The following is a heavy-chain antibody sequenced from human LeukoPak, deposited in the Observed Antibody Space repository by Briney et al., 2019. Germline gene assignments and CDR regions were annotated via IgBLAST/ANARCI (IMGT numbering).Heavy chain of an antibody. CDR2: FDPEDGET. J-gene: IGHJ4*02. CDR1: GYTLTELS. D-gene: IGHD3-10*01. CDR3: ATVLYGSGSSYFDY. V-gene: IGHV1-24*01. Sequence: VASVKVSCKVSGYTLTELSMHWVRQAPGKGLEWMGGFDPEDGETIYAQKFQGRVTMTEDTSTDTAYMELSSLRSEDTAVYYCATVLYGSGSSYFDYWGQGTLVTVSS.